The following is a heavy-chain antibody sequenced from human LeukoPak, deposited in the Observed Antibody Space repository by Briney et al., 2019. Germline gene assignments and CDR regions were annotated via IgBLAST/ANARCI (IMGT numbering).Heavy chain of an antibody. D-gene: IGHD2-2*03. CDR3: AKDSNWILFDD. CDR1: GGSINSYY. V-gene: IGHV4-59*01. Sequence: SETLSLTCTVSGGSINSYYWSWIRQPPGKGLEWIGYIYDSGSTNYNPSLKSRVTISVDTSKNQFSLKLSSVTAADTAVYYCAKDSNWILFDDWGQGTLVTVSS. CDR2: IYDSGST. J-gene: IGHJ4*02.